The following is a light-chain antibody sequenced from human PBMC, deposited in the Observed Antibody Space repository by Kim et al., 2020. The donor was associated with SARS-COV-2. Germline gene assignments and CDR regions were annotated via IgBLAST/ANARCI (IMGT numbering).Light chain of an antibody. J-gene: IGLJ2*01. V-gene: IGLV1-51*01. CDR1: GSHIGSHF. Sequence: GQKVSISCSGSGSHIGSHFVSWYQQRPETVPKRLIYDNDKRPSGIPDRFSGSKSGTSATLGITGLQTGDEADYYCGTWDNSLLGVVFGGGTQLTVL. CDR2: DND. CDR3: GTWDNSLLGVV.